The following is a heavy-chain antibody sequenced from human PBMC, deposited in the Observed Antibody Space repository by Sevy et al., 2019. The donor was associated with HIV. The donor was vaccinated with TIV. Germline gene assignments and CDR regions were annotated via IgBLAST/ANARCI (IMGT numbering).Heavy chain of an antibody. CDR1: GYTFTSYG. J-gene: IGHJ4*02. D-gene: IGHD3-3*01. Sequence: ASVKVSCKASGYTFTSYGISWVRQAPGQGLEWMGWISAYNGNTNYAQKLQDRVTMTTDTSTSTAYMELRSLRSDDTAVYYCARDGSLRFLEWRYFDYWGQGTLVTVSS. CDR3: ARDGSLRFLEWRYFDY. V-gene: IGHV1-18*04. CDR2: ISAYNGNT.